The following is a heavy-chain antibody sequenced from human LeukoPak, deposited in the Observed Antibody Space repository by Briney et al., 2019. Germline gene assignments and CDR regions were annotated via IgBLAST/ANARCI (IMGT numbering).Heavy chain of an antibody. CDR2: ISSSSSTI. J-gene: IGHJ4*02. CDR1: GFTFRTYS. V-gene: IGHV3-48*01. CDR3: ARDLKY. Sequence: GGSLRLSCAASGFTFRTYSIHWVRQAPGKGLEWVSYISSSSSTIYYADSVKGRFTISRDNAKNSLYLQMNSLRAEDTAVYYCARDLKYWGQGTLVTVSS.